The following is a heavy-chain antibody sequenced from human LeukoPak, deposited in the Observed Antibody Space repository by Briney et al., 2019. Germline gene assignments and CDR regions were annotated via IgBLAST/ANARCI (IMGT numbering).Heavy chain of an antibody. D-gene: IGHD6-19*01. CDR3: AKEGPAVAGQNSLSADYGMDV. J-gene: IGHJ6*02. Sequence: GGSLRLSCAASGFTFSSYAMSWVRQAPGKGLEWVSAISGSGGSTYYADSVKGRFTISRDNSKNTLYLQMNSLRAEDTAVYYCAKEGPAVAGQNSLSADYGMDVWSQGTTVTVSS. CDR1: GFTFSSYA. CDR2: ISGSGGST. V-gene: IGHV3-23*01.